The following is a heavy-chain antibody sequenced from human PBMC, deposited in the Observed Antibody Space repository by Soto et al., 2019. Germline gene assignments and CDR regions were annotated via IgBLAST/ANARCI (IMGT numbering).Heavy chain of an antibody. V-gene: IGHV3-23*01. Sequence: PGGSLRLSCAASGFTFSSYAMSWVRQAPGKGLEWVSAISGSGGSTYYVDSVKGRFTISRDNSKNTLYLQMNSLRAEDTAVYYCAKEAGGRPYSSSSFDYWGQGTLVTVSS. D-gene: IGHD6-6*01. CDR2: ISGSGGST. CDR1: GFTFSSYA. J-gene: IGHJ4*02. CDR3: AKEAGGRPYSSSSFDY.